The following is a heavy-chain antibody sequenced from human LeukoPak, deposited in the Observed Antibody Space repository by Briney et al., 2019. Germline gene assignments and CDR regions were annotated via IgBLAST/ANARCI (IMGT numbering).Heavy chain of an antibody. V-gene: IGHV4-4*07. Sequence: SETLSLTCTVSGGSISSYYWSWIRQSAGKGLEWIGRIHTSGTTNYNPSLKSRVTISVDTSKNQISLKLSSVTAADTAVYYCARAGPSGSYAMDVWGKGTTVTVSS. J-gene: IGHJ6*04. CDR3: ARAGPSGSYAMDV. CDR2: IHTSGTT. CDR1: GGSISSYY. D-gene: IGHD1-26*01.